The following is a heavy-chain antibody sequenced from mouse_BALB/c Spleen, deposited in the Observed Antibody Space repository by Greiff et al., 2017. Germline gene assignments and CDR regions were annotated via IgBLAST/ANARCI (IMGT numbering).Heavy chain of an antibody. Sequence: EVKVVESGPELVKPGASVKMSCKASGYTFTSYVMHWVKQKPGQGLEWIGYINPYNDGTKYNEKFKGKATLTSDKSSSTAYMELSSLTSEDSAVYYCANRYDPYWYFDVWGAGTTVTVSS. CDR1: GYTFTSYV. CDR3: ANRYDPYWYFDV. D-gene: IGHD2-14*01. V-gene: IGHV1-14*01. CDR2: INPYNDGT. J-gene: IGHJ1*01.